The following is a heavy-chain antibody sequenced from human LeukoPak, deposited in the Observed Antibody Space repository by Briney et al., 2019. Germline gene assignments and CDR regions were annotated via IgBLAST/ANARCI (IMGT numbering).Heavy chain of an antibody. J-gene: IGHJ4*02. CDR2: VFHAGST. Sequence: SETLSLTCAVSGSSISSTYYWAWIRQPPGKGLEWIGSVFHAGSTYYNPSLKSRVTVSVDTSKNQFSLKLTSATAADTAVYYCARGDYFIDFWGQGTLVTVSS. CDR1: GSSISSTYY. CDR3: ARGDYFIDF. V-gene: IGHV4-38-2*01. D-gene: IGHD2/OR15-2a*01.